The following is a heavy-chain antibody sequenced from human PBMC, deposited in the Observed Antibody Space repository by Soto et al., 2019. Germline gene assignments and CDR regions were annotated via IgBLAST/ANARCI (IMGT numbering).Heavy chain of an antibody. D-gene: IGHD6-19*01. CDR1: GFTFSSYA. J-gene: IGHJ6*02. CDR3: AKGIAVAGIPYQRYYYGMDV. V-gene: IGHV3-23*01. Sequence: GGSLRLSCAASGFTFSSYAMSWVRQAPGKGLEWVSAISGSGGSTYYADSVKGRFTISRDNSKNTLYLQMNSLRAEDTAVYYCAKGIAVAGIPYQRYYYGMDVWGQGTTVTVSS. CDR2: ISGSGGST.